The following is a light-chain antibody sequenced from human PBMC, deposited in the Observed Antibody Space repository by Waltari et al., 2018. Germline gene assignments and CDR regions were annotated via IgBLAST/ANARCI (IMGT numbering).Light chain of an antibody. CDR3: SSRELSGHVV. CDR2: GKT. J-gene: IGLJ2*01. V-gene: IGLV3-19*01. Sequence: SSDLTQDPDVSVALGQTVRITCQGDILRTYYGNWCRQKPGQAPELVIYGKTNRPSGIPYRFSASSSENTASLIITGAQAEDEADYYCSSRELSGHVVFGGGTRLTVL. CDR1: ILRTYY.